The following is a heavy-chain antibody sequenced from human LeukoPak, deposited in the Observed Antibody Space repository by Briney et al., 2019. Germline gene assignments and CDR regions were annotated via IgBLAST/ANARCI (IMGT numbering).Heavy chain of an antibody. CDR1: GGSITSYY. Sequence: SETLSLTCTVSGGSITSYYWSWIRQPPGKGLEWIGYIYYSGSTNYNPSLKSRVTISADSSRTHFSLKLSSVTAADTAVYYCARGYGDYYFDYWGQGTLVTVSS. V-gene: IGHV4-59*01. CDR2: IYYSGST. CDR3: ARGYGDYYFDY. D-gene: IGHD4-17*01. J-gene: IGHJ4*02.